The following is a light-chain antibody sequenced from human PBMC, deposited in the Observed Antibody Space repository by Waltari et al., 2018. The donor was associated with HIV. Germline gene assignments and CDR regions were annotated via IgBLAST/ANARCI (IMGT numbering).Light chain of an antibody. CDR3: QAWDSSTGRVA. Sequence: SSELTQPPSVSVSPGQTASITCSGDKLGDKYAFWYQQKPGQSPVLVIYQDSKRPSGIPERFSGSNSGNTATLTISGTQAMDEADYYCQAWDSSTGRVAFGGGTKLTVL. J-gene: IGLJ2*01. CDR2: QDS. V-gene: IGLV3-1*01. CDR1: KLGDKY.